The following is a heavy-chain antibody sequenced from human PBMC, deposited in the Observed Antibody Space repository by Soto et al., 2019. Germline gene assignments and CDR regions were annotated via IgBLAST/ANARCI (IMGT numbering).Heavy chain of an antibody. CDR3: AKVPNSGLSGTTDY. CDR1: GFTFSSYA. Sequence: HPGGSLRLSCAASGFTFSSYAMSWVRQAPGKGLEWVSAISGSGGSTYYADSVKGRFTISRDNSKNTLYLQMNSLRAEDTAVYYCAKVPNSGLSGTTDYWGQGTLVTVSS. J-gene: IGHJ4*02. V-gene: IGHV3-23*01. CDR2: ISGSGGST. D-gene: IGHD1-1*01.